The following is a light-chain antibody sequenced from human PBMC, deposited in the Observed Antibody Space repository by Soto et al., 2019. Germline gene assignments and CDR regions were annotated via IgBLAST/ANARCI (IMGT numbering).Light chain of an antibody. CDR1: QSIKSW. CDR2: RAS. V-gene: IGKV1-5*03. Sequence: DIQMTQSPSTLSASVGDRVTITCRASQSIKSWLAWYQQKPGKAPNLLIYRASSLESGVPLRFSGSGSGTEFTLTISSLQPDDFASYYCQQYNNYPYTFGQGTRLEIK. CDR3: QQYNNYPYT. J-gene: IGKJ5*01.